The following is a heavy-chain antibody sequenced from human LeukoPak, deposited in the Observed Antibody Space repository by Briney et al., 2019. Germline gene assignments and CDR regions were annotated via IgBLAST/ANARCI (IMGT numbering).Heavy chain of an antibody. J-gene: IGHJ4*02. CDR3: ARDYGGSSPFDY. CDR2: ISSNGSTI. CDR1: GFTFSSYE. D-gene: IGHD4-23*01. V-gene: IGHV3-48*03. Sequence: PGGSLRLSCAASGFTFSSYEMHWVRQAPGKGLEWVSYISSNGSTIYYADSVKGRFTISRDNAKNSLYLQMNSLRAEDTAVYYCARDYGGSSPFDYWGQGTLVTVSS.